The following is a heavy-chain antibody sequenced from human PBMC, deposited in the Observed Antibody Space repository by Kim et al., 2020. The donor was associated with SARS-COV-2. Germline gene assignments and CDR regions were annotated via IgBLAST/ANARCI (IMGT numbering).Heavy chain of an antibody. CDR3: ARDHYAFDI. J-gene: IGHJ3*02. V-gene: IGHV1-46*01. CDR2: IHPGTGST. Sequence: ASVKVSCKTSGYTFTTLYMHWVRQAPGQGLEWMGMIHPGTGSTDYAQKFRGRVTITRDKSTSTLYMELSSLRSEDTAIYYCARDHYAFDIWGQGTMVTVS. CDR1: GYTFTTLY.